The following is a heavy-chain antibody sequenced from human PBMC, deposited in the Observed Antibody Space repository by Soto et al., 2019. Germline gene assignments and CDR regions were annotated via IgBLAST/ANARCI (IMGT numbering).Heavy chain of an antibody. V-gene: IGHV3-30-3*01. J-gene: IGHJ1*01. CDR2: IAYVGSKK. CDR1: GFSFSYYA. Sequence: QVHLVDSGGGVVQPGRSLRLSCAASGFSFSYYAMHWIRQAPGKGLEWVEVIAYVGSKKYFVDSVKGRFTISRDNSKTALFVQMSSLRADETAVYSCASPYCSGGSCYHTEYCQHWGQGTLVTVSS. D-gene: IGHD2-15*01. CDR3: ASPYCSGGSCYHTEYCQH.